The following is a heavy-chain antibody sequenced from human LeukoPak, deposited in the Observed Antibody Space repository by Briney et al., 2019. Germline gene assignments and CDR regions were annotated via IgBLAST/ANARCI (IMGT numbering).Heavy chain of an antibody. D-gene: IGHD3-9*01. CDR3: ARDLRYFDWLFDDYFDY. Sequence: ASVKLSCKASGYTFTSYGISWVRQAPGQGLEWMGWISAYNGNTNYAQKLQGRVTMTTDTSTSTAYMELRSLRSDDTAVYYCARDLRYFDWLFDDYFDYWGQGTLVTVSS. CDR1: GYTFTSYG. V-gene: IGHV1-18*01. J-gene: IGHJ4*02. CDR2: ISAYNGNT.